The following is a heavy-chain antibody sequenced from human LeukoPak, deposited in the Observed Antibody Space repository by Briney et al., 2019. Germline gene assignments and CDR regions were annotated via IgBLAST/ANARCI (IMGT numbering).Heavy chain of an antibody. CDR1: GGSISSSSYY. Sequence: SETLSLTCTVSGGSISSSSYYWGWIRQPPGKGLEWIGSIYYSGSTNYNPSLKSRVTISVDTSKNQFSLKLSSVTAADTAVYYCARAGPISGWYFDLWGRGTLVTVSS. D-gene: IGHD1-26*01. J-gene: IGHJ2*01. CDR3: ARAGPISGWYFDL. V-gene: IGHV4-39*07. CDR2: IYYSGST.